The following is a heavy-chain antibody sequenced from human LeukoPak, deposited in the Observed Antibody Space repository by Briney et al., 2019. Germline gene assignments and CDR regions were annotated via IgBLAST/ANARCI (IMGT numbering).Heavy chain of an antibody. D-gene: IGHD1-7*01. CDR3: AKAPHSELLLIDF. CDR2: ISTSGIYI. Sequence: GGSLRLSCAASGFTFSRYSMNWVRQAPGTGLEWVSSISTSGIYIYYVDSVKGRFTISRDNSKNTLYLQMNSLRAEDTAVYYCAKAPHSELLLIDFWGQGTLVTVCS. V-gene: IGHV3-21*01. CDR1: GFTFSRYS. J-gene: IGHJ4*02.